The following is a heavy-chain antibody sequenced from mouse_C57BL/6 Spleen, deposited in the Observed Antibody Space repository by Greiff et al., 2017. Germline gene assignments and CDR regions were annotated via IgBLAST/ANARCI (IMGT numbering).Heavy chain of an antibody. CDR2: IGPSDSYA. CDR1: GYTFTSYW. Sequence: VQLQQPGAELVMPGASVKLSCTASGYTFTSYWMHWVKQRPGQGLEWIGEIGPSDSYANYNQKFEGKSTLTVDKYSSTAYMQLSSLTSEDSAVYYCARGAGYSNSYYFDYWGQGTTLTVSS. J-gene: IGHJ2*01. D-gene: IGHD2-5*01. CDR3: ARGAGYSNSYYFDY. V-gene: IGHV1-69*01.